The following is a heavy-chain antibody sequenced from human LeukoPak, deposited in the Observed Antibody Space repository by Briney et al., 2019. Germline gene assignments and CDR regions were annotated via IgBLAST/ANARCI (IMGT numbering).Heavy chain of an antibody. D-gene: IGHD3-10*01. CDR3: ARVFYYGSGSYQLFDY. J-gene: IGHJ4*02. CDR2: IYYSGST. V-gene: IGHV4-59*01. CDR1: GGSISSYY. Sequence: SETLCLTCTVSGGSISSYYWSWIRQPPGKGLEWIGYIYYSGSTNYNPSLKSRVTISVDTSKNQFSLKLSSVTAADTAVYYCARVFYYGSGSYQLFDYWGQGTLVTVSS.